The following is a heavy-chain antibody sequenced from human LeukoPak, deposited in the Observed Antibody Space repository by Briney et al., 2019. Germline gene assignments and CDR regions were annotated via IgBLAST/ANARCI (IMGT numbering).Heavy chain of an antibody. Sequence: GGSLRLSCAASGFNFGSYSMTWVRQAPGKGLEWVSVMSADSATTFYADSVKGRFTISRDNSKNTLYLQMNSLRAEDTAVYYCAKERTYYYGSGSYYNGLDWFDPWGQGTLVTVSS. CDR1: GFNFGSYS. D-gene: IGHD3-10*01. J-gene: IGHJ5*02. CDR2: MSADSATT. CDR3: AKERTYYYGSGSYYNGLDWFDP. V-gene: IGHV3-23*01.